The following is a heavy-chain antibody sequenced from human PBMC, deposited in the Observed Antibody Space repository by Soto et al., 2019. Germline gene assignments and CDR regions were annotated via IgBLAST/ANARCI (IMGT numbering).Heavy chain of an antibody. Sequence: SETLSLTCTFSGVSISSYYWSCIRHPPGKGLEWIGYIYYSGSTNYNPSLKSRVTISVDTSKNQFSLKLSSVTAADTAVYYCATRARERGRWHTSRGEIDAFDIWGQGTMVTVSS. J-gene: IGHJ3*02. D-gene: IGHD3-16*01. V-gene: IGHV4-59*01. CDR1: GVSISSYY. CDR2: IYYSGST. CDR3: ATRARERGRWHTSRGEIDAFDI.